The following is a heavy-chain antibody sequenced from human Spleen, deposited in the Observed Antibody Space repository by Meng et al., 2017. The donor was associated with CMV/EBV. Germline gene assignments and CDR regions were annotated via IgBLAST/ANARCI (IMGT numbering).Heavy chain of an antibody. D-gene: IGHD3-10*01. V-gene: IGHV4-34*01. Sequence: ARRQQWAAGLWKPSATLSLSSAAYGGFFSCQYWSWIREPPGKVLEWIGEINHSGSTNYNPSLKSRVTISVDTSKNQSSLKLSSVTAADTAVYYCARGAGITRGGHLSYWGQGTLVTVSS. CDR2: INHSGST. J-gene: IGHJ4*02. CDR3: ARGAGITRGGHLSY. CDR1: GGFFSCQY.